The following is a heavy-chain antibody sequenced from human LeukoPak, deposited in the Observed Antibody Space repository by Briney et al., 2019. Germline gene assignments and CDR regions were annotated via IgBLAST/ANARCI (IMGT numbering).Heavy chain of an antibody. V-gene: IGHV3-23*01. D-gene: IGHD3-22*01. J-gene: IGHJ4*02. CDR3: ARQPQYYYDSSAYWNY. Sequence: GGSLRLSCAASGFTVSSNYMSWVRQAPGMGLRWVSAISGSGGSTYYADSVKGRFTISRDNSKNTLYLQMNSLRAEDTAVYYCARQPQYYYDSSAYWNYWGQGTLVTVSS. CDR1: GFTVSSNY. CDR2: ISGSGGST.